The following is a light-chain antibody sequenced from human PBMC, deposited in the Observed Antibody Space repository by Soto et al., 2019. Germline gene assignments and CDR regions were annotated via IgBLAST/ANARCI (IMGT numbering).Light chain of an antibody. CDR2: YDS. J-gene: IGLJ1*01. CDR3: QVWDGRSDHYV. V-gene: IGLV3-21*04. Sequence: SYELTQPPSVSVAPGKTATITCGGNNIGNKRVHWYQQRPGQAPLLVIYYDSDRPSGIPERFSGSNSGNTATLTISRVEAGDEADYYCQVWDGRSDHYVFGTGTKVTVL. CDR1: NIGNKR.